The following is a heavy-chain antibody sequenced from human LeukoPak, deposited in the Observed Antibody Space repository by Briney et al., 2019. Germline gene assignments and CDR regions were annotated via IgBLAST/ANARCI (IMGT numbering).Heavy chain of an antibody. CDR1: GFTFSIYA. V-gene: IGHV3-23*01. CDR2: LTFSGGST. CDR3: AKGRTEYAYTSDALDV. Sequence: GGSLRLSCAASGFTFSIYAMSWVRQAPGKGLEWVSTLTFSGGSTYYADSVKGRFTISRDNSKNTLYLQLNSLRAEDTAVYYCAKGRTEYAYTSDALDVWGHGTMITVSS. D-gene: IGHD2-2*02. J-gene: IGHJ3*01.